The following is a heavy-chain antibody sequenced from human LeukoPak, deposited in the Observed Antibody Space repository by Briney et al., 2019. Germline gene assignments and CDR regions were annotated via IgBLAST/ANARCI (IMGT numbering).Heavy chain of an antibody. CDR1: GFTFSRHW. J-gene: IGHJ1*01. CDR3: ERSYPATAPEF. Sequence: GGSLRLSCAASGFTFSRHWMYWVRQAPGKGLVWVSRIDSDGSDISYADSVKGRFTISRDNAKDTLYLQMNSLRSEDTAVYYCERSYPATAPEFWGHGTVVSVPS. V-gene: IGHV3-74*01. CDR2: IDSDGSDI.